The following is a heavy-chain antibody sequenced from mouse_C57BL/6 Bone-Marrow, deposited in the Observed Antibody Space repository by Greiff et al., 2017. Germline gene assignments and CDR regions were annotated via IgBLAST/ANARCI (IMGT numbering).Heavy chain of an antibody. Sequence: VQLQQSGPELVKPGASVKISCKASGYTFTDYYMNWVKQSHGKSLEWIGDINPNNGGTSYNQKFKGKATLTVDKSSSTAYMELRSLTSEDSAVYYCARWLLRNYWGQDTTLTVSS. CDR1: GYTFTDYY. V-gene: IGHV1-26*01. J-gene: IGHJ2*01. CDR2: INPNNGGT. CDR3: ARWLLRNY. D-gene: IGHD2-3*01.